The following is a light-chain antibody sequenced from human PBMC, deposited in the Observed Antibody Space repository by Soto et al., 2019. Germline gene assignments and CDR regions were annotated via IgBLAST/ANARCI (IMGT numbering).Light chain of an antibody. CDR1: SSNIGSNT. CDR3: AVWDDSLNGVV. J-gene: IGLJ2*01. CDR2: SNN. Sequence: QSVLTQPPSTSGTPGQRVTISCSGSSSNIGSNTVNWYQQLPGTAPKLLLYSNNQRPSGVPDRFSGSKSGTSASLAISGLQSEDEADYYCAVWDDSLNGVVFGRGTKLTV. V-gene: IGLV1-44*01.